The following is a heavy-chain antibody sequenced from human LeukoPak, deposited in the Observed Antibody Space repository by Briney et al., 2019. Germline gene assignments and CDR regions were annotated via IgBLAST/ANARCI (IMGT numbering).Heavy chain of an antibody. V-gene: IGHV3-53*01. Sequence: GGSLRLSCAASGFTVSSNYMSWVRQAPGKGLEWVSVIYSGGSTYYADSVKGRFTISRDNSKNTLYLQINSLRAEDTAVYYCARGVAATGFALDYWGQGTLVTVSS. J-gene: IGHJ4*02. CDR2: IYSGGST. CDR1: GFTVSSNY. CDR3: ARGVAATGFALDY. D-gene: IGHD2-15*01.